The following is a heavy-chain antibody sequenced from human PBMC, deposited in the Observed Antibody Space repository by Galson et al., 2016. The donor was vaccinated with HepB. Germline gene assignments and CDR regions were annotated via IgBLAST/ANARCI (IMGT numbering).Heavy chain of an antibody. CDR2: ISSSGVST. V-gene: IGHV3-23*01. CDR1: GFSFSTYA. CDR3: AKGGPSVATPFDY. D-gene: IGHD5-12*01. Sequence: SLRLSCAPSGFSFSTYAMTWVRQAPGKGLEWVSTISSSGVSTDYAGSVKGRFTISRDNSENTLYLQMNSLRAEDTAVYFCAKGGPSVATPFDYWGQGTLVTVSS. J-gene: IGHJ4*02.